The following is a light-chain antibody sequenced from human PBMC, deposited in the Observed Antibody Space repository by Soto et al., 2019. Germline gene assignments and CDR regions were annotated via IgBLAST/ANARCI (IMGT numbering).Light chain of an antibody. V-gene: IGKV1-39*02. CDR3: QKYGSSPRN. Sequence: DIQMTQSPSSLSASVGDRVTITCRASQSIASYLNWYQQKPGKAPKCLIYGASSLQSGVSSRFSGRGSGTDFTLTISRLEPEDFAVYYCQKYGSSPRNFGQGTRLEIK. CDR1: QSIASY. CDR2: GAS. J-gene: IGKJ5*01.